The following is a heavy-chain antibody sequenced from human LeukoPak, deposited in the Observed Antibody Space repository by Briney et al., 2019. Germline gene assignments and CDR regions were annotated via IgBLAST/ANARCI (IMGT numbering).Heavy chain of an antibody. CDR2: IIPIFGTA. J-gene: IGHJ4*02. CDR1: GGTFSSYA. Sequence: SVKVSCKASGGTFSSYAISWVRQAPGQGLEWMGRIIPIFGTANYTQKFQGRVTITTDESTSTAYMELSSLRSEDTAVYYCARESYYDSSGPGGGALNYFDYWGQGTLVTVSS. V-gene: IGHV1-69*05. D-gene: IGHD3-22*01. CDR3: ARESYYDSSGPGGGALNYFDY.